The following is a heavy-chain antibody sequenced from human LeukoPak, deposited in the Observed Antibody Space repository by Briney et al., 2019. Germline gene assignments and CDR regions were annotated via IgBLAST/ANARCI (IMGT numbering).Heavy chain of an antibody. V-gene: IGHV3-74*01. J-gene: IGHJ5*02. Sequence: GGSLRLSCVASGFTFSSYWMHWVRQDPRKGPVWVSRINNDGSGTTYADSVKGRFTISRDDAKNTLYLQMNSLRAEDTAVYYCVRGGESTWSWGQGTLVTVSS. CDR2: INNDGSGT. D-gene: IGHD2-15*01. CDR3: VRGGESTWS. CDR1: GFTFSSYW.